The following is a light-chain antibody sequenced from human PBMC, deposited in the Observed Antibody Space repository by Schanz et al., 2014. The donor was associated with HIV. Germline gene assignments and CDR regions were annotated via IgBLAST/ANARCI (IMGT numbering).Light chain of an antibody. Sequence: EIVLTQSPGSLSLSPGGRATLSCGASQSLSSSYLAWYQQKRDQPPRLVIYATSTRAAGIPDRFSGTGSGTDFTLTISSLEPEDFAVYYCQQYGTSLITFGQGTRLEI. CDR1: QSLSSSY. CDR2: ATS. J-gene: IGKJ5*01. V-gene: IGKV3-20*01. CDR3: QQYGTSLIT.